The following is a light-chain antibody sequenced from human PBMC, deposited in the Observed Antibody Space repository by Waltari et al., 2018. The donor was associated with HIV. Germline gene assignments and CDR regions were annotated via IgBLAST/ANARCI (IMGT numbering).Light chain of an antibody. CDR3: AVWDDNLKRV. Sequence: QSVLTQPHSASGTPGQRATISCSGSSSNIGNNAVSWYQQLPGEAPKLLISSNDRRPSGVPERFSASKSGTSASLAISGLQSEDEAHYYCAVWDDNLKRVFGGGTKLTVL. J-gene: IGLJ3*02. V-gene: IGLV1-44*01. CDR2: SND. CDR1: SSNIGNNA.